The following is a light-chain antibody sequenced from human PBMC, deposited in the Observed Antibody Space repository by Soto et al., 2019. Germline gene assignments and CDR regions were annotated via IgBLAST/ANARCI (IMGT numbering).Light chain of an antibody. CDR3: CSYAGSYTGV. J-gene: IGLJ1*01. Sequence: QSALTQPRSVSGSPGQSVTISCTGTSSDVGGCNFVSWYQHHPGKAPKLMIYDVSKRPSGVPDRFSGSKSGNTASLTISGLQAEDEADYYCCSYAGSYTGVFGTGTKLTVL. V-gene: IGLV2-11*01. CDR1: SSDVGGCNF. CDR2: DVS.